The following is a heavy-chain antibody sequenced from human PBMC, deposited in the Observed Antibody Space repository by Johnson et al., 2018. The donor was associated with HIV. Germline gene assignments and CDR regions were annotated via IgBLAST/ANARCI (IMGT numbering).Heavy chain of an antibody. D-gene: IGHD2-15*01. J-gene: IGHJ3*02. CDR3: AKFGCSGGSCYSVMADAYDI. Sequence: VQLVESGGGVVQPGRSLRLSCAASGFTFNDHWMQWVRQAPGKGLEWVSRIYSDSGTSGTNYADSVKGRFTISRDSSKNNLDLQMNSLRAEDTAVYYCAKFGCSGGSCYSVMADAYDIWGQGTMVTVSS. CDR2: IYSDSGTSGT. V-gene: IGHV3-NL1*01. CDR1: GFTFNDHW.